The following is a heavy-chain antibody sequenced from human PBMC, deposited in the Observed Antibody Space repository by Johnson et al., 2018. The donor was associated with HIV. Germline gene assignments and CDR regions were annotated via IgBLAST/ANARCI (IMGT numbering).Heavy chain of an antibody. Sequence: VQLVESGGGVVQPGRSLRLSCAASGFTFSSYAMHWVRQAPGKGLEWVAVISYDGSNKYYADSVKGRFTISRDNSKTTLYLQMNSLRVEDTAVYYCAKDLVATIQGPWGATNAFDIWGQGTMVTVSS. CDR3: AKDLVATIQGPWGATNAFDI. J-gene: IGHJ3*02. CDR2: ISYDGSNK. V-gene: IGHV3-30*14. CDR1: GFTFSSYA. D-gene: IGHD5-12*01.